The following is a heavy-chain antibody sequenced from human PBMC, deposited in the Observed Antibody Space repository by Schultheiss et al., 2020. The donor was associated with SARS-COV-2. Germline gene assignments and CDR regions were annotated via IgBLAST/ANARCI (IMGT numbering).Heavy chain of an antibody. Sequence: GGSLRLSCAASGFTFSSYGMHWVRQAPGKGLEWVSYISSSSSTIYYADSVKGRFTISRDNAKNSLYLQMNSLRDEDTAVYYCARDREDSSGYYDYWGQGTLVTVSS. J-gene: IGHJ4*02. CDR2: ISSSSSTI. CDR3: ARDREDSSGYYDY. CDR1: GFTFSSYG. V-gene: IGHV3-48*02. D-gene: IGHD3-22*01.